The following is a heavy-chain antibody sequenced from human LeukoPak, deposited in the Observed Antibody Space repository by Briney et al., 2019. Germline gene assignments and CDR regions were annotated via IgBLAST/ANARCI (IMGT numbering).Heavy chain of an antibody. J-gene: IGHJ4*02. CDR3: ARQYGSYNPFVY. CDR1: GGSINTYY. V-gene: IGHV4-59*08. CDR2: IYSSGST. Sequence: SETLSLTCTVSGGSINTYYWSWIRQTPGKGLEWIGYIYSSGSTKYNPSLQNRVSISVDTSKNQFSLKLSSVTAADTAVYYCARQYGSYNPFVYWGQGTVVTVSS. D-gene: IGHD3-10*01.